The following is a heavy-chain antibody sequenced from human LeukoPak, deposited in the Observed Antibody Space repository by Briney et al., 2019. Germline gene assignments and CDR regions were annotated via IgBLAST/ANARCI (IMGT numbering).Heavy chain of an antibody. CDR1: GFTFSSYS. CDR2: ISSSSSYI. D-gene: IGHD6-19*01. CDR3: ARGSIAVAGLDY. J-gene: IGHJ4*02. Sequence: GGSLRLSCAASGFTFSSYSMIWVRQATGKGLEWVSSISSSSSYIYYADSVKGRFTISRDNAKNSLYLQMNSLRAEDTAVYYCARGSIAVAGLDYWGQGTLVTVSS. V-gene: IGHV3-21*01.